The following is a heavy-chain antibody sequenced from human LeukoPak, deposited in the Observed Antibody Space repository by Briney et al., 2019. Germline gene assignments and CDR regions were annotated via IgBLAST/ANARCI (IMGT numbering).Heavy chain of an antibody. CDR3: ARRESAFDI. V-gene: IGHV4-59*08. Sequence: NLSETLSLTCTVSGGSISSYYWSWIRQPPGKGLEWIGYIYYSGSTNYNPSLKSRVTISVDTSKNQFSLKLSSVTAADTAVYYCARRESAFDIWGQGTMVTVSS. CDR2: IYYSGST. CDR1: GGSISSYY. J-gene: IGHJ3*02. D-gene: IGHD5-24*01.